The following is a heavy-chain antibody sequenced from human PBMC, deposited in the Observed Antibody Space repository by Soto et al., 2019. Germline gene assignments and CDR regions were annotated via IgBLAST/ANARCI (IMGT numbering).Heavy chain of an antibody. D-gene: IGHD2-15*01. CDR2: IIPIFGTA. CDR3: ARVVGDCSGGSCYPYYYYGMDV. Sequence: VASVKVSCKXSGGTFSSYAISWVRQAPGQGLEWMGGIIPIFGTANYAQKFQGRVTITADESTSTAYMELSSLRSEDTAVYYCARVVGDCSGGSCYPYYYYGMDVWGQGTTVTVSS. CDR1: GGTFSSYA. J-gene: IGHJ6*02. V-gene: IGHV1-69*13.